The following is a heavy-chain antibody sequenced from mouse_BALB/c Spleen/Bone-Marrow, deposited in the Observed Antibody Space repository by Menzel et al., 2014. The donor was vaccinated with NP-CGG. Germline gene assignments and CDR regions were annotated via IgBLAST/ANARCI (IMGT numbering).Heavy chain of an antibody. CDR1: GYTFTSYY. V-gene: IGHV1S56*01. J-gene: IGHJ4*01. CDR3: ARKENWAYAMDY. CDR2: IYPGDGST. D-gene: IGHD4-1*01. Sequence: VQLQQSGPELVKPGASVKMSCKASGYTFTSYYIHWVKQRPGQGLEWIGWIYPGDGSTKYNEKFKGKTTLTADKSSSTAYMLLSGLTSEDSAIYFCARKENWAYAMDYWGQGTSVTVSS.